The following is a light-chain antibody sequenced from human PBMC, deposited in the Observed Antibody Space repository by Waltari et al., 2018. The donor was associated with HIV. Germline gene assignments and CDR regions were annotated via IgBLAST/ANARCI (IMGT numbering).Light chain of an antibody. CDR3: VTWDDSLRGVV. CDR2: RND. J-gene: IGLJ2*01. Sequence: SVGTQPPSASGTPGQRVTISCSGNTSNIGSNYVFWYQHLPGTAPKLLIHRNDQRPSGVPDRFSGSTSGTSASLAISGLRSEDEADYYCVTWDDSLRGVVFGGGTKVAVL. CDR1: TSNIGSNY. V-gene: IGLV1-47*01.